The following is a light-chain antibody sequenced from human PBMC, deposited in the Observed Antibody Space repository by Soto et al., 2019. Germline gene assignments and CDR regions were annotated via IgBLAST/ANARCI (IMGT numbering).Light chain of an antibody. J-gene: IGKJ4*01. CDR3: QQYFSYPLT. CDR2: TAS. CDR1: QGISIH. V-gene: IGKV1-8*01. Sequence: AIRMTQSPSSFSASTGDRVTITCRASQGISIHLAWYQVKPGKAPRLLIYTASYLESGVPSRFSGSGSGTDFTLTISSLQSEDCAVYYCQQYFSYPLTFGGGTKVEIK.